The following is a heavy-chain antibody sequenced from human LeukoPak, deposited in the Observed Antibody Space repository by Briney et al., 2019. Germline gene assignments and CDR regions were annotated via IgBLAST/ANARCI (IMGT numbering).Heavy chain of an antibody. V-gene: IGHV3-74*01. CDR2: IKSDGSST. D-gene: IGHD3-22*01. CDR3: ARDRGTYYYDTTSHYDAFDI. J-gene: IGHJ3*02. CDR1: GLTFSGYW. Sequence: GGSLKLSCAASGLTFSGYWMHWVRQGPGKGLEWVSRIKSDGSSTSYANAVKGRFTVSRDNAKNSLSLQMNSLRAEDTAFYYCARDRGTYYYDTTSHYDAFDIWGQGTMVTVSS.